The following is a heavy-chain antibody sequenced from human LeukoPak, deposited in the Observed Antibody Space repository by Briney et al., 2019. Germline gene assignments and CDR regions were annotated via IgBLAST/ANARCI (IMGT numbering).Heavy chain of an antibody. D-gene: IGHD6-19*01. Sequence: GGSPRLSCAASGFSFSSYAMSWVRQAPGKGLEWVSAISGSGGSTYYADSVKGRFTISRDNSKNTLYLQMNSLRAEDTAVYYCAKLSYSSGWYPPDYWDQGTLVTVSS. CDR1: GFSFSSYA. V-gene: IGHV3-23*01. J-gene: IGHJ4*02. CDR3: AKLSYSSGWYPPDY. CDR2: ISGSGGST.